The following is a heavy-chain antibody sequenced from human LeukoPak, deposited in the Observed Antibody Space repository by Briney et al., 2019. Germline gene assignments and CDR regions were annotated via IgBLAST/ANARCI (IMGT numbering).Heavy chain of an antibody. V-gene: IGHV3-23*01. D-gene: IGHD6-13*01. CDR1: QITFSSYA. CDR3: AKDRSSSWYARDDY. Sequence: LPGGSLRLSCAASQITFSSYAITRVRQAPGKGPDRTTAISGSGGSTYNADSVKGRFTISRDNSKNTLYLQMNSLRAEDTAVYYCAKDRSSSWYARDDYWGQGTLVTVSS. J-gene: IGHJ4*02. CDR2: ISGSGGST.